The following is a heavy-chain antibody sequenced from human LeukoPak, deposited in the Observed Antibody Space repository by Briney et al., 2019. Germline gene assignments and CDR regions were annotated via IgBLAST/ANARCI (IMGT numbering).Heavy chain of an antibody. CDR2: INPNSGGT. J-gene: IGHJ6*02. V-gene: IGHV1-2*02. CDR3: ARWFTITSGDYDILTSSYHRGMDV. CDR1: GYAFTGYN. Sequence: ASVKVSCKASGYAFTGYNMHWVRQAPGQGLEWMGWINPNSGGTNYAQKFQGRVTMTRDMSISTAYMELSRLTADDTAVYYCARWFTITSGDYDILTSSYHRGMDVWGQGTTVTVSS. D-gene: IGHD3-9*01.